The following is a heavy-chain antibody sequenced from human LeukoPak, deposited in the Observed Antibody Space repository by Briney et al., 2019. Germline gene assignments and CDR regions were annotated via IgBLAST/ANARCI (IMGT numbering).Heavy chain of an antibody. V-gene: IGHV3-21*01. J-gene: IGHJ4*02. Sequence: GGSLRLSCAASGFTFSSYSMNWVRQAPGKGLEWVSSISSSSSYIYYADSVKGRFTISRYNAKNSLYLQMNSLRAEDTAVYYCARDQGGWGDYCSGGSCYIDYWGQGTLVTVSS. CDR3: ARDQGGWGDYCSGGSCYIDY. CDR1: GFTFSSYS. D-gene: IGHD2-15*01. CDR2: ISSSSSYI.